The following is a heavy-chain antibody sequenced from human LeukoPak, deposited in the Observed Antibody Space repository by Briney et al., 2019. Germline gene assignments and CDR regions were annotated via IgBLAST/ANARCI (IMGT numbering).Heavy chain of an antibody. Sequence: GGSLRLSCAASGFTFTDYAMSWVRQAPEKGLEWISTISDNGGETYYADSVKGRFTISRDNSKNTLYLQMNSLRAEDTAVYYCAAYYYYDSSGYPFDYWGQGTLVTVSS. J-gene: IGHJ4*02. D-gene: IGHD3-22*01. V-gene: IGHV3-23*01. CDR1: GFTFTDYA. CDR3: AAYYYYDSSGYPFDY. CDR2: ISDNGGET.